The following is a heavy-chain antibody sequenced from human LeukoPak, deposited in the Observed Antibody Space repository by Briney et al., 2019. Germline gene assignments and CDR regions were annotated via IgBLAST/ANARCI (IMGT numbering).Heavy chain of an antibody. J-gene: IGHJ4*02. Sequence: ASVKVSCKASGGTFSSYAISWVRQAPGQGLEWMGRIIPILGIANYAQKFQGRVTITADKSTSTAYMELSSLRSEDTAVYYCARGGDCSGGGCYQTIDYWGQGTLVTVSS. CDR1: GGTFSSYA. CDR3: ARGGDCSGGGCYQTIDY. V-gene: IGHV1-69*04. D-gene: IGHD2-15*01. CDR2: IIPILGIA.